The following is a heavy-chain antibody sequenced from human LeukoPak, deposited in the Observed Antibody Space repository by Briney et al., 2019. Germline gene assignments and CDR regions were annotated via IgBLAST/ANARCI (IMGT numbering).Heavy chain of an antibody. J-gene: IGHJ4*02. Sequence: GGSLRLSCAASGFTFDDYAMHWVRQAPGKGLEWVSGISWNSGSIGYADSVKGRFTISRDNAKNSLYLQMNSLRAEDTALYYCAKDKGSIAAAGIDYWGQGTLVTVSS. D-gene: IGHD6-13*01. CDR1: GFTFDDYA. CDR3: AKDKGSIAAAGIDY. CDR2: ISWNSGSI. V-gene: IGHV3-9*01.